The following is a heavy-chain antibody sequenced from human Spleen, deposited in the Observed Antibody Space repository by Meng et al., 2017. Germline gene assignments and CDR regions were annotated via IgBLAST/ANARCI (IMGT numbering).Heavy chain of an antibody. D-gene: IGHD7-27*01. CDR2: IYSTGSS. J-gene: IGHJ4*02. CDR3: ARTNWGYYFDY. V-gene: IGHV4-59*01. Sequence: SETLSLTCTISGGSIKTYYWSWIRQPPGKGLEWIGYIYSTGSSNYNPSLESRVTISEDTSKNQISLKLSSVAAADTAVYYFARTNWGYYFDYWGQGTLVTVSS. CDR1: GGSIKTYY.